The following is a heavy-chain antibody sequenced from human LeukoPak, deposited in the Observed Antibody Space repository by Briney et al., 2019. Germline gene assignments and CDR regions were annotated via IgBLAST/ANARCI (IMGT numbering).Heavy chain of an antibody. CDR3: VRLYGY. CDR1: GFTFTNSF. D-gene: IGHD2-2*02. Sequence: GGSLRLSCTASGFTFTNSFMHWVRQAPGKGPVWVSRISADGGSAFYADSVKGRFTISRDNAKNTLYLQMNSLRAEDTALYCCVRLYGYWGNGTLVTVSS. V-gene: IGHV3-74*01. CDR2: ISADGGSA. J-gene: IGHJ4*01.